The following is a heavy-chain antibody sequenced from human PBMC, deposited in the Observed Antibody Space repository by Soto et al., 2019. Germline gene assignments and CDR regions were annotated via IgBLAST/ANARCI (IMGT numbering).Heavy chain of an antibody. J-gene: IGHJ6*02. CDR1: GGTFSSYA. CDR2: IIPIFGTV. Sequence: QVQLVQSGAEVKKPGSSVRVSCKASGGTFSSYAISWVRQAPGQGLEWRGGIIPIFGTVNYAQKFQGRVTITADESTITAYMEMSSLRSEDTAVYYCARDPIAGSKYCYGMDVWGQGTTVTVSS. V-gene: IGHV1-69*01. D-gene: IGHD6-13*01. CDR3: ARDPIAGSKYCYGMDV.